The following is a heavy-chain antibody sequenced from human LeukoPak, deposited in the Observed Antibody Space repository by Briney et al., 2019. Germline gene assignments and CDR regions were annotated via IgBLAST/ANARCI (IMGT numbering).Heavy chain of an antibody. CDR1: GDSISSGDYY. V-gene: IGHV4-61*02. Sequence: SQTLSLTCTVSGDSISSGDYYWSWIRQPAGKGLEWIGRISSSGSTNYNPSLKSRVTISVDTSKNQFSLKLSSVTAADTAVYYCARDLDRDGYNYFDYWGQGTLVTVSS. CDR2: ISSSGST. J-gene: IGHJ4*02. D-gene: IGHD5-24*01. CDR3: ARDLDRDGYNYFDY.